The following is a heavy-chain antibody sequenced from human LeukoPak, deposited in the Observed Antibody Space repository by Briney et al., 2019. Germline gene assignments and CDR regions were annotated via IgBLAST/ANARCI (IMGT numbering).Heavy chain of an antibody. CDR3: ARDRSSGYYDY. CDR2: IHTSGST. Sequence: SETLSLTCTVSGGSISSGSYYWSWIRQPAGKGLEWIGRIHTSGSTNYNPSLKSRVTISVDTSKNQFSLKLTSVTAADSGIYYCARDRSSGYYDYWGQGILVTVST. CDR1: GGSISSGSYY. D-gene: IGHD3-22*01. J-gene: IGHJ4*02. V-gene: IGHV4-61*02.